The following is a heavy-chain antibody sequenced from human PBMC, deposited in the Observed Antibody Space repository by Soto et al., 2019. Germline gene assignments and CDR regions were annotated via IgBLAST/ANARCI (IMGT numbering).Heavy chain of an antibody. Sequence: ETLSLTFTVSVCSSSSYYWSWIGQPAGKGLEWIGRIYTSGSTNYNPSLKSRVTMSVDTSKNQFSLKLSSVTAADTAVYYCASSIAAAQRDYYYGMDVWGQGTTVSVSS. D-gene: IGHD6-13*01. CDR3: ASSIAAAQRDYYYGMDV. CDR2: IYTSGST. J-gene: IGHJ6*02. V-gene: IGHV4-4*07. CDR1: VCSSSSYY.